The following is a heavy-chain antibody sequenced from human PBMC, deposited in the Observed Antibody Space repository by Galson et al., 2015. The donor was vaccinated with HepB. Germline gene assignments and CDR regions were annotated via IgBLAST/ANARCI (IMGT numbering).Heavy chain of an antibody. D-gene: IGHD3-10*01. Sequence: CAISGDSVSSNSAAWNWIRQSPSRGLEWLGRTYYRSKWYNDYAVSVKSRITINPDTSKNQFSLQLNSVTPEDTAVYYCARALYTYYYGSGSYWYYYYGMDVWGQGTTVTVSS. CDR2: TYYRSKWYN. J-gene: IGHJ6*02. CDR3: ARALYTYYYGSGSYWYYYYGMDV. V-gene: IGHV6-1*01. CDR1: GDSVSSNSAA.